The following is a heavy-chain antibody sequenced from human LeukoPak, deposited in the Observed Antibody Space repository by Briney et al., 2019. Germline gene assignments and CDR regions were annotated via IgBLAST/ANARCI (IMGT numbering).Heavy chain of an antibody. Sequence: ASVKVSCNASGYTFTSYDINWVRQATGQGLEWMGWMNPNSGNTGYAQKFQGRVTITRNTSISTAYMELSSLRSEDTAVYYCARSNTAMVDAFDIWGQGTMVTVSS. J-gene: IGHJ3*02. CDR1: GYTFTSYD. V-gene: IGHV1-8*03. CDR2: MNPNSGNT. CDR3: ARSNTAMVDAFDI. D-gene: IGHD5-18*01.